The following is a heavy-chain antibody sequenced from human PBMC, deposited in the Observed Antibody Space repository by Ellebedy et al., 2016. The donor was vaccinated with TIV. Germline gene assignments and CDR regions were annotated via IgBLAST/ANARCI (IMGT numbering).Heavy chain of an antibody. CDR3: ARGKGGKYCSGGSCPRNNWFDP. CDR1: GDSVSSNSAA. V-gene: IGHV6-1*01. D-gene: IGHD2-15*01. CDR2: TYYRSKWYN. Sequence: SETLSLXXAISGDSVSSNSAAWNWIRQSPSRGLEWLGRTYYRSKWYNDYAVSVKSRITINPDTSKNQFSLQLNSVTPEDTAVYYCARGKGGKYCSGGSCPRNNWFDPWGQGTLVTVSS. J-gene: IGHJ5*02.